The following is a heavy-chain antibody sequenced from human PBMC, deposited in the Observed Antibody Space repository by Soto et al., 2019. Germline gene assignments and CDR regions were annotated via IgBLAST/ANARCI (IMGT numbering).Heavy chain of an antibody. CDR3: ARTITGYFWAGAY. Sequence: PGGSLRLSCAASGFTFNMYAMSWVRQAPGKGLEWVSGIGGSGANTYYADFVKGWFTISRDNSKNTLYLQMDSLRAEDTAIYYCARTITGYFWAGAYWGQGTLVTVYS. J-gene: IGHJ4*02. V-gene: IGHV3-23*01. CDR1: GFTFNMYA. D-gene: IGHD1-1*01. CDR2: IGGSGANT.